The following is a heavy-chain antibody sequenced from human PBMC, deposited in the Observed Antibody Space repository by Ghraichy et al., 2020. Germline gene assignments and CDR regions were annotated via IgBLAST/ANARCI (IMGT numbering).Heavy chain of an antibody. CDR3: ARRERESSPPGADNWLDP. Sequence: SETLSLTCTVSGASITSYSWTWHWIRQPAGKGLEWIGRIYSSGTTIYNPSLKSRVTMSVDTSKNQFSLKLPSVTAADTAVYYCARRERESSPPGADNWLDPWGQGTLVTVSS. CDR1: GASITSYS. J-gene: IGHJ5*02. V-gene: IGHV4-4*07. CDR2: IYSSGTT. D-gene: IGHD3-10*01.